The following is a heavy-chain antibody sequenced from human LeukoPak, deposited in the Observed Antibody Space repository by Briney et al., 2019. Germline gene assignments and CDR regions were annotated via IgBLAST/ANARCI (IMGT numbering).Heavy chain of an antibody. Sequence: PSETLSLTCTVSGGSISSSSYYWGWIRQPPGKGLEWIGYIYHSGTTNYNPSLKSRVTISVDTSKNQFSLKLSSVTAADTAVYYCAREAGGQQLVYAFDIWGQGTMVTVSS. D-gene: IGHD6-13*01. CDR3: AREAGGQQLVYAFDI. CDR1: GGSISSSSYY. V-gene: IGHV4-61*01. J-gene: IGHJ3*02. CDR2: IYHSGTT.